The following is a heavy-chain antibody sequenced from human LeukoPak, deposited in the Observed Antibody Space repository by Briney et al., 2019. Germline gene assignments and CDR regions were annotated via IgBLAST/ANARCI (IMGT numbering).Heavy chain of an antibody. J-gene: IGHJ4*02. V-gene: IGHV3-21*01. CDR3: ARDKGGNGYFGY. CDR2: ISSSSSYI. CDR1: GFTFSSYS. Sequence: PGGSLRLSCAASGFTFSSYSMNWVRQAPGKGLEWVSSISSSSSYIYYADSVKGRFTISRDNAKNQLYLQMNSLRAEDTAVYYCARDKGGNGYFGYWGQGTLVTVSS. D-gene: IGHD4-23*01.